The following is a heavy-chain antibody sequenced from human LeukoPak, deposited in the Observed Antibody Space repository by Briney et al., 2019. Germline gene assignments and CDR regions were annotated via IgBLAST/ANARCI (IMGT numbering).Heavy chain of an antibody. CDR1: GYSFTSSW. J-gene: IGHJ3*02. D-gene: IGHD3-22*01. V-gene: IGHV5-51*01. CDR3: ARHQRVRAFDI. Sequence: GESLKISCKGSGYSFTSSWIGWVRQMPGKGLEWRGIIYPADSDTRYSPSFQGQVTISADKSISTAYLQWSSLKASDTAMYYCARHQRVRAFDIWGQGTMLTVSS. CDR2: IYPADSDT.